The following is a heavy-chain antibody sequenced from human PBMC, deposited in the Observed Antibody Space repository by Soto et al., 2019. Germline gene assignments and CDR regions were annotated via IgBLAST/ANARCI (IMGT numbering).Heavy chain of an antibody. V-gene: IGHV4-61*08. CDR2: IYYSGST. CDR1: GGSVSSGGYY. D-gene: IGHD4-17*01. J-gene: IGHJ6*02. CDR3: AREGTVTPLGMDV. Sequence: SETLSLPCTVSGGSVSSGGYYWSWNRQPPGKGLEWIGYIYYSGSTNYNPSLKSRVTISVDTSKNQFSLKLSSVTAADTAVYYCAREGTVTPLGMDVWGQGTTVTVSS.